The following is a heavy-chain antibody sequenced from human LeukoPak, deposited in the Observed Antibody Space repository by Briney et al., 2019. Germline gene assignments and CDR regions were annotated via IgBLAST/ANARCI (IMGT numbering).Heavy chain of an antibody. CDR2: ITWNSESI. V-gene: IGHV3-9*01. CDR1: GFTFDEYA. J-gene: IGHJ4*02. Sequence: GGSLRLSCAASGFTFDEYAMHWVRQPPGKGLEWVWGITWNSESIGYADSVKGRFTISRDNAKNSLNLQMNSLRPEDTGLYYCGKVIKFAWHNPIDCWGQGTLVTVSS. D-gene: IGHD5-24*01. CDR3: GKVIKFAWHNPIDC.